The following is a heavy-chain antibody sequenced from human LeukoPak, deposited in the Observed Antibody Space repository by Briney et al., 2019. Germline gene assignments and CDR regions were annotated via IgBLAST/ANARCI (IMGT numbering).Heavy chain of an antibody. CDR1: GGSISSGSYY. CDR2: IYTSGST. D-gene: IGHD5-12*01. CDR3: ASDTEWLRFDY. Sequence: PSETLSLTCTVSGGSISSGSYYWSWIRQPAGKGLEWIGRIYTSGSTNYNPSLKSRVTISVDTSKNQFSLKLSSVTAADTAVYYCASDTEWLRFDYWGREPWSPSPQ. J-gene: IGHJ4*02. V-gene: IGHV4-61*02.